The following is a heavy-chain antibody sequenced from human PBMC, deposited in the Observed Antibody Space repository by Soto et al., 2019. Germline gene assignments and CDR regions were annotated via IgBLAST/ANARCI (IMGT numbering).Heavy chain of an antibody. D-gene: IGHD5-18*01. CDR3: ARLIRDTAMVTAAFDI. V-gene: IGHV5-51*01. J-gene: IGHJ3*02. CDR1: GYSFTSYW. CDR2: IYPGDSDT. Sequence: GESLKISCNGSGYSFTSYWIGWVRPMPGKGLEWMGIIYPGDSDTRYSPFFQGQVTISADKSISTAYLQWSSLKASDTAMYYCARLIRDTAMVTAAFDIWGQGTMVTVSS.